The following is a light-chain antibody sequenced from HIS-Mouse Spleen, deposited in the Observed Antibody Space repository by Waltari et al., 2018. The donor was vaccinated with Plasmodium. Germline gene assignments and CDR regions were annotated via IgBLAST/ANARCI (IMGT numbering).Light chain of an antibody. Sequence: DIVMTQSPPTLSVSPGERASLSCRASQSVSRNLAWYQQKPGQAPRLLIYGASTRATGIPARFSGSGSGTEFTLTISSLQSEDFAVYYCQQYNNWPPYTFGQGTKLEIK. CDR2: GAS. J-gene: IGKJ2*01. V-gene: IGKV3-15*01. CDR3: QQYNNWPPYT. CDR1: QSVSRN.